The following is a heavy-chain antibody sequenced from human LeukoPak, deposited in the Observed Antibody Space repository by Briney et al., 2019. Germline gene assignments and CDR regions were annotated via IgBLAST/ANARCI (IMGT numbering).Heavy chain of an antibody. Sequence: GRSLTLSCAASGFTFSNYAMHWVRQAPGKGLEWVSYISSSGSTIYYADSVKGRFTISRDNAKNSLYLQMNSLRAEDTAVYYCAELGITMIGGVWGKGTTVTISS. V-gene: IGHV3-48*03. J-gene: IGHJ6*04. CDR3: AELGITMIGGV. CDR1: GFTFSNYA. CDR2: ISSSGSTI. D-gene: IGHD3-10*02.